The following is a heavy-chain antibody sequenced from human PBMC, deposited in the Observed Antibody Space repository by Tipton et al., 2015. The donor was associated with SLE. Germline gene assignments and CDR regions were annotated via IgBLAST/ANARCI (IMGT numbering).Heavy chain of an antibody. V-gene: IGHV4-59*12. D-gene: IGHD6-19*01. CDR1: GGSISSYY. CDR3: ARVPVAGTGYDY. CDR2: IYYSGST. J-gene: IGHJ4*02. Sequence: TLSLTCTVSGGSISSYYWSWIRQPPGKGLEWIGYIYYSGSTNYNPSLKSRVTISVDTSKNQFSLKLSSVTAADTAMYYCARVPVAGTGYDYWGQGTLVTVSS.